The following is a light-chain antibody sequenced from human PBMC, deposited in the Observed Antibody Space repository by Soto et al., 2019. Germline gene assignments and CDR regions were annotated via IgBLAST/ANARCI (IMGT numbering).Light chain of an antibody. J-gene: IGKJ3*01. CDR3: PKYYSSLPT. CDR1: QGISNY. CDR2: AAS. V-gene: IGKV1-27*01. Sequence: DIQMTQSPSSLSASVGDRVTITCRASQGISNYLAWYQQKPGKVPKLLIYAASTLQSGVPSRFSGSGSGTYFTLTITRLQPEDVATYYCPKYYSSLPTFGPGTRVNIK.